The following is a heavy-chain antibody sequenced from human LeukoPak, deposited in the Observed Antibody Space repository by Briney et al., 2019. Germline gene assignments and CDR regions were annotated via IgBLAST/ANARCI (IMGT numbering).Heavy chain of an antibody. CDR3: ARDSESSSIAALASGAEFDY. CDR2: IYYGGST. V-gene: IGHV4-30-4*01. CDR1: GGSISSGYFY. Sequence: SETLSLTCTVSGGSISSGYFYWSWIRQPPGKGLEWIGYIYYGGSTYYNASLKSRVTISVDTSKNQFSLNLTSVTAADTAVYYCARDSESSSIAALASGAEFDYWGQGTLVTVSS. D-gene: IGHD6-6*01. J-gene: IGHJ4*02.